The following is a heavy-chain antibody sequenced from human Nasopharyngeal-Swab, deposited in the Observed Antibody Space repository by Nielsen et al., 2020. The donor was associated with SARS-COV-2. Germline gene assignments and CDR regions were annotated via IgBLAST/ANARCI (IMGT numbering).Heavy chain of an antibody. CDR3: ARVVMVYAIYWFDP. J-gene: IGHJ5*02. Sequence: WLRRPPGKGLEWMGYIYYSGNTNYNPSLKSRVTISVDTSKNQFSLKLSSVTAADTAVYYCARVVMVYAIYWFDPWGQGTLVTVSS. CDR2: IYYSGNT. D-gene: IGHD2-8*01. V-gene: IGHV4-59*01.